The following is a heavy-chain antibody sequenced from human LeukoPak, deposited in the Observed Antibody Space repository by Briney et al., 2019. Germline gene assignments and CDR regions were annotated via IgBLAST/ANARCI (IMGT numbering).Heavy chain of an antibody. CDR3: ARVDSPRGTGYFDY. Sequence: GGSLRLSCAASGFTFSSYSVHWVRQAPGNGLEWVAVISYDGSNKYYADSVKGRFTISRDNSKNTLYLQMNSLRAEDTAVYYCARVDSPRGTGYFDYWGQGTLVTVSS. CDR1: GFTFSSYS. J-gene: IGHJ4*02. V-gene: IGHV3-30-3*01. CDR2: ISYDGSNK. D-gene: IGHD3-10*01.